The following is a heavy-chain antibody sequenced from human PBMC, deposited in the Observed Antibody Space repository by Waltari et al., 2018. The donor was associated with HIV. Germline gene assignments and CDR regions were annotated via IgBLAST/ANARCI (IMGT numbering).Heavy chain of an antibody. Sequence: QVQLVESGGGVVQPRRSLRLSCAASGFTFSSYAMHWVRQAPGKGLEWVAVISYDGSNKYYADSVKGRFTISRDNSKNTLYLQMNSLRAEDTAVYYCARAMSSSWYGQFDYWGQGTLVTVSS. V-gene: IGHV3-30*04. CDR2: ISYDGSNK. J-gene: IGHJ4*02. CDR1: GFTFSSYA. D-gene: IGHD6-13*01. CDR3: ARAMSSSWYGQFDY.